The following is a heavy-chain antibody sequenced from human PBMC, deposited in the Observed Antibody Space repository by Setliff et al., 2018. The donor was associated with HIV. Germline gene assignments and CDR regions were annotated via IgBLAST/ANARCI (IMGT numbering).Heavy chain of an antibody. CDR1: GGSFSGYY. J-gene: IGHJ4*02. CDR2: INHSGST. Sequence: SETLSLTCAVYGGSFSGYYWSWIRQPPGRGLEWIGEINHSGSTNYNPSLKSRVTISVDTSKNQFSLKLSSVTAADTAIYYCARVIQSSSFPFECWGQGALVTVSS. V-gene: IGHV4-34*01. CDR3: ARVIQSSSFPFEC. D-gene: IGHD3-22*01.